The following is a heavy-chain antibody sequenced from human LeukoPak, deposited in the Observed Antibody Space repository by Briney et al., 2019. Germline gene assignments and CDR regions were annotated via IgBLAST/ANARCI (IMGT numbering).Heavy chain of an antibody. J-gene: IGHJ6*02. V-gene: IGHV4-39*01. CDR2: IYHSGST. D-gene: IGHD6-19*01. CDR1: GGSISSSSYY. CDR3: ARQGSSGWTDYYYYGMDV. Sequence: PSETLSLTCTVSGGSISSSSYYWGWIRQPPGKGLEWIGSIYHSGSTYYNPSLKSRVTISVDTSKNQFSLKLSSVTAADTAVYYCARQGSSGWTDYYYYGMDVWGQGTTVTVSS.